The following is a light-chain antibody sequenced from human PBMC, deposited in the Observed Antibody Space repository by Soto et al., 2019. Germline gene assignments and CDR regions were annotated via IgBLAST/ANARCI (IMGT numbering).Light chain of an antibody. Sequence: DVVLTQTPLSSPVTLGQPASISCRSSQNLVYSDGNTYLSWLQQRPGQPPRLLIYQISNRFSGVPDRFSGSGAGTDFTLKISRVEAADVGVYYCVQFAHFPRTFGQGTKLEI. CDR1: QNLVYSDGNTY. CDR2: QIS. CDR3: VQFAHFPRT. J-gene: IGKJ1*01. V-gene: IGKV2-24*01.